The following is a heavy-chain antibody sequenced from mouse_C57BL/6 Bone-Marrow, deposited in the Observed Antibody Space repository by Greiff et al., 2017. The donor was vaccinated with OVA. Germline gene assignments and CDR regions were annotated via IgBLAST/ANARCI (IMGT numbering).Heavy chain of an antibody. V-gene: IGHV1-84*01. Sequence: QVQLQQSGPELVKPGASVKISCKASGYTFTDYYINWVKQRPGQGVEWIGGIYPGSGNTKYNEKFKGKATLTVDTSSSGGYMQLSSLTSEDGGVYFCARGDWDEGDYWGQGTTLTVSS. J-gene: IGHJ2*01. D-gene: IGHD4-1*01. CDR2: IYPGSGNT. CDR1: GYTFTDYY. CDR3: ARGDWDEGDY.